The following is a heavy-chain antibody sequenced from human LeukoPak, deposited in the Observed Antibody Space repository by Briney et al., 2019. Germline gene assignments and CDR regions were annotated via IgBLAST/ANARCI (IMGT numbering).Heavy chain of an antibody. CDR2: DYCGGNT. J-gene: IGHJ4*02. D-gene: IGHD3-10*01. Sequence: SETLSLTCTVSGFSVTTDSYCWGWIRQPPGTGLEWIGYDYCGGNTNYDPSLKRRVTISVDTSKHPFSLTLTSVTAADTAVYFCARDQFGSLDSWGQGILVTVSS. V-gene: IGHV4-61*01. CDR1: GFSVTTDSYC. CDR3: ARDQFGSLDS.